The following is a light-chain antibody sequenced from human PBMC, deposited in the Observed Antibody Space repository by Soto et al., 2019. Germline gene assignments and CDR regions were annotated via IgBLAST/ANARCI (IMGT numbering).Light chain of an antibody. CDR1: SSDVGSYNL. Sequence: QSALTQPASVSGSPGQSIIISCTGTSSDVGSYNLVSWYQQHPGKAPKLMIYEVSKRPSGVSNRFSGSKSGNTASLTISGLQAEDEADYYCCSYAGSSTLVVFGGGTKLTVL. V-gene: IGLV2-23*02. J-gene: IGLJ2*01. CDR2: EVS. CDR3: CSYAGSSTLVV.